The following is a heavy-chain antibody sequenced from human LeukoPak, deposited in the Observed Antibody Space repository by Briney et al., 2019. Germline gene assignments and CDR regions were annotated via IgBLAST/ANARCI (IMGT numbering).Heavy chain of an antibody. D-gene: IGHD6-19*01. CDR3: ARNLYTSGDN. CDR1: GFTFSSYW. CDR2: INTDSSLI. J-gene: IGHJ4*02. Sequence: GGSLRLSCAASGFTFSSYWVTWVRQAPGRGLAWVSRINTDSSLINYADSVKGRFTISRDNAKNTLYLQMNSLRPEDTAIYYCARNLYTSGDNRGQGTLVTVSS. V-gene: IGHV3-74*01.